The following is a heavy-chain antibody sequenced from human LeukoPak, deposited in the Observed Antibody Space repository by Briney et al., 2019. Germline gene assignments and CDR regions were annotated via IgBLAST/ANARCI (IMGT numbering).Heavy chain of an antibody. J-gene: IGHJ4*02. Sequence: SETLSLTCTVSGGSISSSSYYWGWIRQPPGKGLEWIGSIYYSGSTYYNPSLKSRVTISVDTSKNQFSLKLSSVTAADTAVYYCAREPVCGGDCYSMVWGQGTLVTVSS. V-gene: IGHV4-39*07. D-gene: IGHD2-21*01. CDR2: IYYSGST. CDR3: AREPVCGGDCYSMV. CDR1: GGSISSSSYY.